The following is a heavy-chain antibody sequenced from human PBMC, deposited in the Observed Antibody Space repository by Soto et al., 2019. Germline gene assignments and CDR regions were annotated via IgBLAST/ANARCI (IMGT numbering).Heavy chain of an antibody. CDR3: AKGVTVSYYYYYMDV. CDR1: GFTFSSYG. V-gene: IGHV3-30*18. CDR2: ISYDGSNK. D-gene: IGHD4-4*01. Sequence: QVQLVESGGGVVQPGRSLRLSCAASGFTFSSYGMHWVRQAPGKGLEWLAVISYDGSNKYYADSVKGRFTISRDNSNNTLYVQMNSLRAEDTAVYYCAKGVTVSYYYYYMDVWGKGTTVTVSS. J-gene: IGHJ6*03.